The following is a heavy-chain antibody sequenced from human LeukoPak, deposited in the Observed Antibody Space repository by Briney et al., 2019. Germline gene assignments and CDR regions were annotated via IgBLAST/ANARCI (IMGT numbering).Heavy chain of an antibody. V-gene: IGHV3-23*01. CDR2: ISGSGGST. CDR1: GFTFSSYA. Sequence: GGSLRLSCAASGFTFSSYAMSWVRQAPGKGLEWVSAISGSGGSTYYADSVKGRFTISRDSSKNTLFLQMNSLRAEDTAVYYCARGDYYYDGSGYPIYYFDYWGQGTLVTVSS. D-gene: IGHD3-22*01. CDR3: ARGDYYYDGSGYPIYYFDY. J-gene: IGHJ4*02.